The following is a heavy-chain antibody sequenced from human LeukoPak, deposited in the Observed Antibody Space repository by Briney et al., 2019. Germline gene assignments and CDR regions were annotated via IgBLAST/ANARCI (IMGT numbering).Heavy chain of an antibody. J-gene: IGHJ4*02. CDR1: GFTVSSNY. V-gene: IGHV3-53*01. CDR2: IYSDGTT. Sequence: GGSLRLSCAASGFTVSSNYMSWVRQAPGMGLEWVSIIYSDGTTYYVDSVKGRFTISRDNSKNTLYLQMNSLRAEDTAVYYCARWFCSSTCCYYDYWGQGTLVTVSS. D-gene: IGHD2-2*01. CDR3: ARWFCSSTCCYYDY.